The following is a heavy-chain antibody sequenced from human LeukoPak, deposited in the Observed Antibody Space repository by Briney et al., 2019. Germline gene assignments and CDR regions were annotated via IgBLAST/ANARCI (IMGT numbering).Heavy chain of an antibody. CDR2: IYHGDSDT. CDR1: GYSFTSYW. D-gene: IGHD3-22*01. V-gene: IGHV5-51*01. CDR3: ARQADTMIVVVSAFDI. Sequence: GESLKISCKGSGYSFTSYWIGWVRQMPGKGLEWMGIIYHGDSDTRYSPSFQGQVTISADKSISTAYLQWSSLKASDTAMYYCARQADTMIVVVSAFDIWGQGTMVTVSS. J-gene: IGHJ3*02.